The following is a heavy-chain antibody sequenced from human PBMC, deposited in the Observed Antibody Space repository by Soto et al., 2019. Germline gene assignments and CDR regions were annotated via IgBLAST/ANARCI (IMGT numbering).Heavy chain of an antibody. V-gene: IGHV3-23*01. CDR3: ASLGVGDWANYYYYYGMDV. CDR2: VTANGGST. Sequence: EVQLLESGGGFVQPGGSLRLSCAATGFTFSVYAMTWVRQAPGKGLEWVSAVTANGGSTYSADSVKGRFTISRDNSKNSLFLKMNILRAEDTAVYYCASLGVGDWANYYYYYGMDVWGQGTTVTVSS. D-gene: IGHD2-21*02. J-gene: IGHJ6*02. CDR1: GFTFSVYA.